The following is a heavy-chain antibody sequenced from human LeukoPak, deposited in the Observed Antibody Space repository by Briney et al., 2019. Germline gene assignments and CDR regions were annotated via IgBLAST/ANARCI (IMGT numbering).Heavy chain of an antibody. Sequence: ASVKVSCKASGYTFTGYYMHWVRQAPGQGLEWMGWINPNSGGTNYAQKFQGRVTMTRDTSISTAYMELSRLRSDDTAVYYCARVARRWLQSSIGWFDPWGQGTLVTVSS. CDR2: INPNSGGT. CDR3: ARVARRWLQSSIGWFDP. CDR1: GYTFTGYY. D-gene: IGHD5-24*01. V-gene: IGHV1-2*02. J-gene: IGHJ5*02.